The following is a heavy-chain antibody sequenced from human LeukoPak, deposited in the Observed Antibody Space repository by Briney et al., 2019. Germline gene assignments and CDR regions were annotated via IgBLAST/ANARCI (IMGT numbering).Heavy chain of an antibody. CDR2: IKQDGSEK. CDR3: ASVGFDLPYFDY. CDR1: GFTFSSYW. J-gene: IGHJ4*02. V-gene: IGHV3-7*01. D-gene: IGHD3-3*01. Sequence: GGSLRLSCAASGFTFSSYWMSWVRQAPGKGLEWVANIKQDGSEKYYVDSVKGRFTISRDNAKNSPYLQMNSLRAEDTAVYYCASVGFDLPYFDYWGQGTLVTVSS.